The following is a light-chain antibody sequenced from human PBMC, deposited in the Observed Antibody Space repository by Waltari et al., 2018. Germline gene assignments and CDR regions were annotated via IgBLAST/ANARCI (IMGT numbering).Light chain of an antibody. Sequence: QSALTQPASVSGSPGQSITISCTGTSSDVGGYNYVSWYQQHPGKAPKLMIYEVSNRPSGGSNRFSGSKSGNTASLTISGLQAEDEADYYCGSYTISSTLEFGGGTKLTVL. CDR1: SSDVGGYNY. CDR2: EVS. V-gene: IGLV2-14*01. J-gene: IGLJ2*01. CDR3: GSYTISSTLE.